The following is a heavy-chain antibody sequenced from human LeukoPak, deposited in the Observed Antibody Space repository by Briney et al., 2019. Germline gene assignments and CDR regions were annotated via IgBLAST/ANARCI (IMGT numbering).Heavy chain of an antibody. CDR1: GFTFDDYA. V-gene: IGHV3-43*02. D-gene: IGHD3-22*01. J-gene: IGHJ6*02. Sequence: GGSLRLSCAASGFTFDDYAMHWVRHAPGKGLERVSLISGDGGNSYYADSVKGRFTISRDNSKNPLYLQMNSLRTEDTALYYCAKAYDSSGYAHYYYYGMDVWGQGTTVTVSS. CDR2: ISGDGGNS. CDR3: AKAYDSSGYAHYYYYGMDV.